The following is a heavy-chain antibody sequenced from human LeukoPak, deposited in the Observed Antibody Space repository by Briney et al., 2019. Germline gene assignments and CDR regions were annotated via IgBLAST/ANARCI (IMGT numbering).Heavy chain of an antibody. D-gene: IGHD6-13*01. V-gene: IGHV4-34*01. Sequence: SETLSLTCTVSGGSISSYYWSWIRQPPGKGLEWIGEINHSGSTNYNPSLKSRVTISVDTSKNQFSLKLSSVTAADTAVYYCARADSRGVGYWGQGTLVTVSS. J-gene: IGHJ4*02. CDR2: INHSGST. CDR3: ARADSRGVGY. CDR1: GGSISSYY.